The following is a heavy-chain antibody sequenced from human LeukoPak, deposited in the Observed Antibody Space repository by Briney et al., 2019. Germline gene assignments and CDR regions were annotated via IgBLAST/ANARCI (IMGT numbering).Heavy chain of an antibody. Sequence: PSETLSLTCAVYGGSFSGYYWSWIRQPPGKGLEWIGEINHSGSTNYNPSLKSRVTISVDTSKNQFSLKLSSVTAADTAVYYCAGPYYDILTGLDNFDYWGQGTLVTVSS. CDR3: AGPYYDILTGLDNFDY. CDR2: INHSGST. D-gene: IGHD3-9*01. V-gene: IGHV4-34*01. CDR1: GGSFSGYY. J-gene: IGHJ4*02.